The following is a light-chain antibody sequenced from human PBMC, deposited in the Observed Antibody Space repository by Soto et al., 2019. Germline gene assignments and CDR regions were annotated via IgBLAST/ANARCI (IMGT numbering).Light chain of an antibody. CDR2: GAS. CDR3: QQCNHWPLVT. CDR1: QSIGTY. V-gene: IGKV3-15*01. J-gene: IGKJ4*01. Sequence: EIVMTQSPATLSVSPGERATLSCRASQSIGTYLAWYQQKPGQAPRLLIFGASTRATGVPARFSGSGSGSEFTLTISSLQSEDFAVYSCQQCNHWPLVTFGGGTKVEVK.